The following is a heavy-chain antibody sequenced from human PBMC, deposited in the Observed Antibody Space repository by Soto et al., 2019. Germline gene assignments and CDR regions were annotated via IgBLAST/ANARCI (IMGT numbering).Heavy chain of an antibody. CDR3: APRPREFSYYFDD. V-gene: IGHV2-5*02. D-gene: IGHD3-10*01. J-gene: IGHJ4*02. CDR2: IYWDDDE. CDR1: GFSLTTRGVG. Sequence: QITLKESGPTLVKPTQTLTLTCTFSGFSLTTRGVGVGWIRQPPGKALEWLALIYWDDDEGYSPSLKSRLTTPWNTPKNRVVIKMTNLNFVDTPTESWAPRPREFSYYFDDWVQGPLATASS.